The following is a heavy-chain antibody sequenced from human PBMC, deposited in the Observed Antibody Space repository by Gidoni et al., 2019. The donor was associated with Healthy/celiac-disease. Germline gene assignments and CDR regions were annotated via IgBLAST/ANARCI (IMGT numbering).Heavy chain of an antibody. D-gene: IGHD3-10*01. J-gene: IGHJ5*02. CDR2: IYYSGST. CDR3: ARASMVRGVIVMGWFDP. Sequence: QVQLQESGPGLVKPSETLSLTCTVSGGSISSYYWSWIRQPPGKGLEWMGYIYYSGSTNYNPSLKSRVTISVDTSKNQFSLKLSSVTAADTAVYYCARASMVRGVIVMGWFDPWGQGTLVTVSS. CDR1: GGSISSYY. V-gene: IGHV4-59*01.